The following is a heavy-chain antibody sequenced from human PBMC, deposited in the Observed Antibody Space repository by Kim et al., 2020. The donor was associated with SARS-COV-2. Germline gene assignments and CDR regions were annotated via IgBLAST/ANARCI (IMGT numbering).Heavy chain of an antibody. Sequence: SETLSLTCAVYGGSFSGYYWSWIRQPPGKGLEWIGEINHSGSTNYNPSLKSRVTISVDTSKNQFSLKLSSVTAADTAVYYCASRNHFVDYEVDYWGQGTLVTVSS. D-gene: IGHD2-21*01. J-gene: IGHJ4*02. V-gene: IGHV4-34*01. CDR3: ASRNHFVDYEVDY. CDR1: GGSFSGYY. CDR2: INHSGST.